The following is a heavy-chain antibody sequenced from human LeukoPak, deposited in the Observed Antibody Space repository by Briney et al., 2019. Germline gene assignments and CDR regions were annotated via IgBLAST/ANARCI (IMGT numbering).Heavy chain of an antibody. D-gene: IGHD3-16*01. V-gene: IGHV3-7*01. J-gene: IGHJ3*02. CDR1: GFTFSSYW. Sequence: QAGGSLRLSCAASGFTFSSYWMSWVRQAPGKGLEWVANMKQDGREKYYVDSVKGRFTVSRDNAKNSLYLQMDSLRDEDTAVYYCARGGGSGRWGSAFDMWGQGTMVTVSP. CDR3: ARGGGSGRWGSAFDM. CDR2: MKQDGREK.